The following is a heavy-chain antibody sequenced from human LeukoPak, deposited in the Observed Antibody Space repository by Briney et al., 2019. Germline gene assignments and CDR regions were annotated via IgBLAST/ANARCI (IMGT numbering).Heavy chain of an antibody. J-gene: IGHJ4*02. CDR3: AKDLATVTLSGGGY. V-gene: IGHV3-30*02. CDR2: IRYDGSNK. D-gene: IGHD4-17*01. Sequence: GGSLRLSCAASGFTFSSYGMHWVRQAPGKGLEWVAFIRYDGSNKYYADSVKGRFTISRDNSKNTLYLQMNSLRAEDTAVYYCAKDLATVTLSGGGYWGQGTLVTVSS. CDR1: GFTFSSYG.